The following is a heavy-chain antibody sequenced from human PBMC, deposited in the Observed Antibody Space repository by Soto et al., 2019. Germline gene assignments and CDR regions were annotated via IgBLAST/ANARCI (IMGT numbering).Heavy chain of an antibody. CDR3: AREFSPGYYDFWSGPYYYYYGMDV. CDR2: ISSSSSTI. D-gene: IGHD3-3*01. Sequence: GVSLRLSCAASGFTFSSYSMNWVRQAPGKGLEWVSYISSSSSTIYYADSVKGRFTISRDNAKNSLYLQMNSLRDEDTAVYYCAREFSPGYYDFWSGPYYYYYGMDVWGQGTTVNVSS. J-gene: IGHJ6*02. CDR1: GFTFSSYS. V-gene: IGHV3-48*02.